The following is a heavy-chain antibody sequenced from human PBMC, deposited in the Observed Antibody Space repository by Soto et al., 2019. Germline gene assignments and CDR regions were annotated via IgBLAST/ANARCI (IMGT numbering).Heavy chain of an antibody. CDR3: ARDRITTITVRFDY. CDR2: TRNKANSYTT. J-gene: IGHJ4*01. Sequence: GGSLRLSCAASVFTFSDHYMDWVRQAPGKGLEWVGRTRNKANSYTTEYAASVKGRFTISRDDSKNSLYLQMNSLKTEDTAVYYCARDRITTITVRFDYWGHGTLVTVSS. D-gene: IGHD3-10*01. CDR1: VFTFSDHY. V-gene: IGHV3-72*01.